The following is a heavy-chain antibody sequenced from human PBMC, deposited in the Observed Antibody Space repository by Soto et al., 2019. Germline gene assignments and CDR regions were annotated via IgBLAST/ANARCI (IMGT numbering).Heavy chain of an antibody. CDR3: AKGVSHAPSEK. J-gene: IGHJ1*01. CDR1: GFAFNDFA. CDR2: ISGSGDKT. Sequence: EVHLLESGGDLVLPGGSLRLSCAASGFAFNDFARSWVRQAPGKGPEWLSTISGSGDKTFHSDSVKGRFDISRDNSNNKMFLQMNSLRAEDTAIYYCAKGVSHAPSEKWGRGTLVTVSS. V-gene: IGHV3-23*01.